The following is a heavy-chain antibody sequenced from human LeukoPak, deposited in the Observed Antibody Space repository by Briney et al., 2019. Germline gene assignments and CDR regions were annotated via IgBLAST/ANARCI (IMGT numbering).Heavy chain of an antibody. CDR1: GYTFTSFG. Sequence: PGASVKVSCKASGYTFTSFGISWVRQAPGHGPEWMGWISAYDGKTNYAQKLQDRPNMTTDTSTSTAYMDLRSLRSDDTAVYYCARDSGGYVPDYWGQGTLVTVSS. D-gene: IGHD6-25*01. V-gene: IGHV1-18*01. CDR2: ISAYDGKT. J-gene: IGHJ4*02. CDR3: ARDSGGYVPDY.